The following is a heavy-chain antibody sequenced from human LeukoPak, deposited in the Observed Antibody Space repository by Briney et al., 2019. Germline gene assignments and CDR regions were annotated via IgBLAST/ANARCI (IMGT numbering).Heavy chain of an antibody. Sequence: PGGSLRLSCAASQFTFSSSGMAWVRQSPEKGPEWVSAITGSGATTYYADSVKGRFTISRDNSKSTVSLQMNSLRAEDTAIYYCAKMQGYFDYWGQGALVSVSS. CDR3: AKMQGYFDY. V-gene: IGHV3-23*01. J-gene: IGHJ4*02. CDR1: QFTFSSSG. CDR2: ITGSGATT.